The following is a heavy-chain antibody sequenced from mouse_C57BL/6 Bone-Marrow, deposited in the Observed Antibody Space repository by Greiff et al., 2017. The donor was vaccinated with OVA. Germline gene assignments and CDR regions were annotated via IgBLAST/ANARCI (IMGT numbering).Heavy chain of an antibody. D-gene: IGHD2-12*01. CDR3: ARKAYYSFDY. Sequence: QVQLKQPGAELVKPGASVKLSCKASGYTFTSYWMQWVKQRPGQGLEWIGEIDPSDSYTNYNQKFKGKATLTVDTSSSTAYMQLSSLTSEDSAVYYCARKAYYSFDYWGQGTTLTVSS. J-gene: IGHJ2*01. V-gene: IGHV1-50*01. CDR2: IDPSDSYT. CDR1: GYTFTSYW.